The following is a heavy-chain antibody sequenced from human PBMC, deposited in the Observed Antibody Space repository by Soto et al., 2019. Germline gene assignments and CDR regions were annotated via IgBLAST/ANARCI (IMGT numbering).Heavy chain of an antibody. D-gene: IGHD2-15*01. Sequence: QVQVVESGGGVVQPGRSLRVSCAASGFTFSNYAMHWVRQAPGKGLEWVAVISYDGSNKYYADSVKGRFTISRDNSKNTLYLHMNSLRVEDRAVYYCARDDRRYSTNPCDYWVQGTPVTVSS. CDR2: ISYDGSNK. V-gene: IGHV3-30-3*01. CDR3: ARDDRRYSTNPCDY. J-gene: IGHJ4*02. CDR1: GFTFSNYA.